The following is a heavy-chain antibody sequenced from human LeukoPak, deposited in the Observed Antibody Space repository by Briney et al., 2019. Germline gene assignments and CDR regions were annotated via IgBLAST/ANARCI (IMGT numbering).Heavy chain of an antibody. D-gene: IGHD2-21*02. CDR2: INHSGST. Sequence: SETLSLTCAVYGGSFSGYYWSWLRQPPGKGLEGIGEINHSGSTNYNPSLKSRVTISVDTSKNQFSLKLSSVTAADTAVYYCARGYCGGDCSLKNWFDPWGQGTLVTVSS. J-gene: IGHJ5*02. CDR3: ARGYCGGDCSLKNWFDP. V-gene: IGHV4-34*01. CDR1: GGSFSGYY.